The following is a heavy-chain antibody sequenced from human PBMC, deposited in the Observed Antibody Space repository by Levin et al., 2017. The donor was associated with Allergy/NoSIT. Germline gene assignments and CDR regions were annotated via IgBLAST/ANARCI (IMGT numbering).Heavy chain of an antibody. D-gene: IGHD1-1*01. J-gene: IGHJ6*02. Sequence: GGSLRLSCSASGFTVTTKYMAWVRQAPGKGLEWVSYISGDGETDYVDSVKGRFTTSTDTSKNTLLHQKTNRRAEDATVYYCGTHNHANFFCGMDVWGQGTTVTVSS. CDR3: GTHNHANFFCGMDV. CDR2: ISGDGET. V-gene: IGHV3-53*01. CDR1: GFTVTTKY.